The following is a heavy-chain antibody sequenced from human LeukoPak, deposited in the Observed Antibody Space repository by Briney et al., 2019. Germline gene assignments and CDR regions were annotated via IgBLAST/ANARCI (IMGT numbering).Heavy chain of an antibody. V-gene: IGHV3-7*01. D-gene: IGHD3-10*01. CDR1: GFTFRGFS. Sequence: GGSLRLSCAASGFTFRGFSMSWVRQSPTKGLEWVANIKQDGSERYYVDSVKGRFTISRDNAKDSLSLQMNNLRVEDTAVYYCARAGSHWHYVYWGQGTVVTVSS. CDR2: IKQDGSER. CDR3: ARAGSHWHYVY. J-gene: IGHJ4*02.